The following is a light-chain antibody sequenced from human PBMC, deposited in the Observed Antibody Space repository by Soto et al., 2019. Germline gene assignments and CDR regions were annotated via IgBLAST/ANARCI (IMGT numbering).Light chain of an antibody. Sequence: DIQMTQSPSSLSASVGDRVTITCRASQSISSYLNWYQQQPGKAPKLXIYAASSLPSGGPSRVSGRGSCTDCTRPINSLQPADAETDFCQQSYRAPVSFGGGTKVDIK. CDR3: QQSYRAPVS. J-gene: IGKJ4*01. V-gene: IGKV1-39*01. CDR2: AAS. CDR1: QSISSY.